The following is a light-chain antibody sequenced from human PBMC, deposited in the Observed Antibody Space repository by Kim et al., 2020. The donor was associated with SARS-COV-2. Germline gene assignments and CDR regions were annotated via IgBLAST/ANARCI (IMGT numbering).Light chain of an antibody. J-gene: IGLJ2*01. V-gene: IGLV1-51*01. Sequence: VTISCSGSSSNIGNNYVSWYQQPPGTAPKLLIYDNNKRPSGIPDRFSGSKSGTSATLGITGLQTGDEADYYCGTWDSSLSAGPVVFGGGTKLTVL. CDR1: SSNIGNNY. CDR3: GTWDSSLSAGPVV. CDR2: DNN.